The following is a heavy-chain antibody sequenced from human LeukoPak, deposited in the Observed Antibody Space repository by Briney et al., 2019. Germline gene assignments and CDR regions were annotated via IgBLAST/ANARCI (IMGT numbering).Heavy chain of an antibody. CDR1: GNTLSEFS. CDR3: ATDLLAGGLETFDP. J-gene: IGHJ5*02. CDR2: FDPEVGET. Sequence: ASVKVSCKVTGNTLSEFSMHWVRQSPGKGLEWMGGFDPEVGETVYAQKFQGRVTMTEDTSTETAYMELSSLRSEDTAVYYCATDLLAGGLETFDPWGQGTLVTVSS. V-gene: IGHV1-24*01.